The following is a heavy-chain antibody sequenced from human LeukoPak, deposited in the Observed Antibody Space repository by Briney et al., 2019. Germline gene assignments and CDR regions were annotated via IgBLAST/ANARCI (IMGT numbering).Heavy chain of an antibody. D-gene: IGHD5-24*01. CDR2: ISGGGVVT. Sequence: GGSLRLSCAASGFTFSGYWMSWVRQAPGKGLEWVSAISGGGVVTNYADSVKGRFTISRDNSKNTVYLRMNTLRAEDTAVYFCAKRTYRDDYNRASMGYYYYIDVWGKGTTVTVSS. CDR1: GFTFSGYW. J-gene: IGHJ6*03. CDR3: AKRTYRDDYNRASMGYYYYIDV. V-gene: IGHV3-23*01.